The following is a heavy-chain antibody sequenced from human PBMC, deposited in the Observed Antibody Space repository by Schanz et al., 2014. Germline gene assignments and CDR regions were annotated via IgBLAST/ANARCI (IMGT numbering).Heavy chain of an antibody. CDR3: ARGGGPEDVFDI. CDR1: GYTFTSYS. CDR2: IIPILGIA. Sequence: QVQLVQSGAEVKKPGASVKVSCKASGYTFTSYSMHWVRQAPGQGLEWMGRIIPILGIANYAQKFQGRVTITADRSTSTAYMELRSLRSDDTAVYYCARGGGPEDVFDIWGQGTILTVSS. D-gene: IGHD5-12*01. V-gene: IGHV1-69*09. J-gene: IGHJ3*02.